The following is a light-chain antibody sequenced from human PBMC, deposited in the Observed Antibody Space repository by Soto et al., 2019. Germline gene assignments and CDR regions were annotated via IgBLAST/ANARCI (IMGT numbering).Light chain of an antibody. V-gene: IGKV1-9*01. CDR3: QQRRTYPLT. J-gene: IGKJ4*02. Sequence: DLQLNPSPSFLSASVGDRVTITCRASQGSSDYLAWYQQKPGNAPKLLIYVTSTWPSEVPSRFSGSGSGTEVTLTNSSLQPEDFATYFCQQRRTYPLTCGGGTRVEIK. CDR1: QGSSDY. CDR2: VTS.